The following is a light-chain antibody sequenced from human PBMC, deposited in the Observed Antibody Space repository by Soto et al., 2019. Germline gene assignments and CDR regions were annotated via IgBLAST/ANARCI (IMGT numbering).Light chain of an antibody. CDR1: QSISSY. J-gene: IGKJ3*01. Sequence: DIQMTQSPSSLSASVGDRVTITCRASQSISSYLNWYQQKPGKAPNLLIYAASSLQSGVPSRFSGSGSGTAFTLTISSLQPEDSATYYCQQSYSTPFTFDPGTKVDIK. V-gene: IGKV1-39*01. CDR2: AAS. CDR3: QQSYSTPFT.